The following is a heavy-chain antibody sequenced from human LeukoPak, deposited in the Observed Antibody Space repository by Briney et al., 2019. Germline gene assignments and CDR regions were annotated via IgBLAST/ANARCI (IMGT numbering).Heavy chain of an antibody. J-gene: IGHJ4*02. V-gene: IGHV3-23*01. CDR2: ITTGGDST. Sequence: PGGSLRLSCAASGFTFRSYFMAWVRQAPGKGLEWVSSITTGGDSTNYADSVKGRFTISRDNSKNTLYLQMNSLRAEDTAVYYCAKSREQPWNFDSWGQGTLVTVSS. D-gene: IGHD5-18*01. CDR3: AKSREQPWNFDS. CDR1: GFTFRSYF.